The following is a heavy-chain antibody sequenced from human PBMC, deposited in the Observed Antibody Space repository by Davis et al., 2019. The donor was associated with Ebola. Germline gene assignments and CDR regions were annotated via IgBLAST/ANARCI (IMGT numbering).Heavy chain of an antibody. CDR1: GFTFSSYG. D-gene: IGHD3-3*01. J-gene: IGHJ6*02. V-gene: IGHV3-30*18. Sequence: PGGSLRLSCAASGFTFSSYGMHWVRQAPGKGLEWVAVISYDGSNKYYADSVKGRFTISRDNSKNTLYLQMNSLRAEDTAVYYCAKDSFPYYDFWSGFDGVDVWGQGTTVTVSS. CDR2: ISYDGSNK. CDR3: AKDSFPYYDFWSGFDGVDV.